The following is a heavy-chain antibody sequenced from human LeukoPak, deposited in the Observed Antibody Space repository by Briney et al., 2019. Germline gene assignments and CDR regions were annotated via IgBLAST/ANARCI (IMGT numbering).Heavy chain of an antibody. CDR1: GFTFSSYS. CDR3: ARRYCSSTNCYAHDY. D-gene: IGHD2-2*01. J-gene: IGHJ4*02. V-gene: IGHV3-48*04. CDR2: ISSSSSTI. Sequence: PGGSLRLSCAASGFTFSSYSMNWVRQAPGKGLEWVSYISSSSSTIYYADSVKGRFTISRDNAKNSLYLQMNSLRADDTALYYCARRYCSSTNCYAHDYWGQGTLVTVSS.